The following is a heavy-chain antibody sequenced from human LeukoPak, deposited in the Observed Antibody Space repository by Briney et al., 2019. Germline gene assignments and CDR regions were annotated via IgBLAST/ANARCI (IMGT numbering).Heavy chain of an antibody. J-gene: IGHJ6*02. Sequence: SETLSLTCTVSGGSINNYYWSWIRHPPGKGLECRGYIYYSGRTNYNPSLESRVTISVDTSKNQFSLNLTSVTAADTAVYYCARRSIQYYAMDVWGQGTTVTVSS. CDR2: IYYSGRT. CDR1: GGSINNYY. V-gene: IGHV4-59*08. CDR3: ARRSIQYYAMDV. D-gene: IGHD1-1*01.